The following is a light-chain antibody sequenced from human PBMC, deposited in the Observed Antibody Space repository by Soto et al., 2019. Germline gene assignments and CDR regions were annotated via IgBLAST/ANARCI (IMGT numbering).Light chain of an antibody. CDR2: AAS. V-gene: IGKV1-39*01. J-gene: IGKJ3*01. CDR1: QSISSY. Sequence: DIQMTQSPSSLSASVGDRVTITCRASQSISSYLNWYQQKPGKAPKLLIYAASSLQSGVRSRFSGSGSGTDFTLTISSLQPEDFATYYCQQSYSTPETFGPGTKVDIK. CDR3: QQSYSTPET.